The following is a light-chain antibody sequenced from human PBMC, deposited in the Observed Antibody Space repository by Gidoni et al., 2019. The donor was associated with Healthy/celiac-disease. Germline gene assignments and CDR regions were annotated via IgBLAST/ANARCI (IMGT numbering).Light chain of an antibody. CDR1: QSVSSSY. Sequence: EIVLTQSPGTLSLSPGERATLSCRASQSVSSSYLAWYQQKPGQAPRLPIYGASSRATGIPDRFSGSGSGTDFTLTISRLGPEDFAVYYCQQYGSSSWTFXQXTKVEIK. CDR2: GAS. V-gene: IGKV3-20*01. CDR3: QQYGSSSWT. J-gene: IGKJ1*01.